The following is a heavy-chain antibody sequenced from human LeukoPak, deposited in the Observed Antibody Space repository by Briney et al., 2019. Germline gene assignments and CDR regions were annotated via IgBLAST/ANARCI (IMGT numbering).Heavy chain of an antibody. CDR1: GGSISSYY. D-gene: IGHD6-6*01. V-gene: IGHV4-59*01. Sequence: QTSETLSLTCTVSGGSISSYYWSWIRQPPGKGLEWIGYIYYSGSTNYNPSLKSRVTISVDTSKNQFSLKLSSVTAADTAVYYCAGDSSSSIYFDYWGQGTLVTVSS. CDR2: IYYSGST. CDR3: AGDSSSSIYFDY. J-gene: IGHJ4*02.